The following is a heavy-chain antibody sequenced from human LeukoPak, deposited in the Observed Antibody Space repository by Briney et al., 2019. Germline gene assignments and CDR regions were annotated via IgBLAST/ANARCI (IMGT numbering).Heavy chain of an antibody. J-gene: IGHJ2*01. D-gene: IGHD2-2*03. Sequence: SETLSLTCAVYGGSFSGYYWSWIRQPPGKGLEWIGEINHSGGTNYNPSLKSRVTISVDTSKNQFSLKLSSVTAADTAVYYCARALGYCSSTSCYGLYWYFDLWGRGTLVTVSS. CDR3: ARALGYCSSTSCYGLYWYFDL. CDR2: INHSGGT. CDR1: GGSFSGYY. V-gene: IGHV4-34*01.